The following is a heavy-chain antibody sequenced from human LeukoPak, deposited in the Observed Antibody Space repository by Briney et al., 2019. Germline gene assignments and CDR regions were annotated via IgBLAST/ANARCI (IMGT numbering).Heavy chain of an antibody. D-gene: IGHD3-10*01. J-gene: IGHJ5*02. CDR1: GGSISGYY. Sequence: SETLSLTCTVPGGSISGYYWNWIRQPPGKGLEWIGYIYYSGSTNYNPSLKSRVTISVDMSKNQFSLKLTSVTAADTAVYYCARVITIIRGLDPWGQGTLVTVSS. CDR3: ARVITIIRGLDP. CDR2: IYYSGST. V-gene: IGHV4-59*01.